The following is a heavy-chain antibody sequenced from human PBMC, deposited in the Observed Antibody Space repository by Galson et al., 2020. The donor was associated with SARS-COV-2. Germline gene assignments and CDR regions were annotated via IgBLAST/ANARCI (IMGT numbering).Heavy chain of an antibody. Sequence: GGSLRLSCAASGFTFSSYSMNWVRQAPGKGLEWVSSISSSSSYIYYADSVKGRFTISRDNAKNSLYLQMNSLRAEDTAVYYCARAGVVVVYYYYGMDVWGQGTTVTVSS. CDR3: ARAGVVVVYYYYGMDV. V-gene: IGHV3-21*01. J-gene: IGHJ6*02. CDR2: ISSSSSYI. D-gene: IGHD2-15*01. CDR1: GFTFSSYS.